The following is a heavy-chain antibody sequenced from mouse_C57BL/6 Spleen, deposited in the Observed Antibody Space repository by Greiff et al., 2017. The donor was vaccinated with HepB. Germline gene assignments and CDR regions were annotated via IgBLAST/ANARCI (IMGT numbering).Heavy chain of an antibody. V-gene: IGHV1-69*01. CDR3: ARYPADYYGSSYRYFDV. CDR2: IDPSDSYT. J-gene: IGHJ1*03. CDR1: GYTFTSYW. D-gene: IGHD1-1*01. Sequence: VQLQQPGAELVMPGASVKLSCKASGYTFTSYWMHWVKQRPGQGLEWIGEIDPSDSYTNYNQKFKGKSTLTVDKSSSTAYMQLSSLTSEDSAVYYCARYPADYYGSSYRYFDVWGTGTTVTVSS.